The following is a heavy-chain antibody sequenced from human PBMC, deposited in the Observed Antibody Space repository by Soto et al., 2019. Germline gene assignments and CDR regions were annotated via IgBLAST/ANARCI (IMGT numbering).Heavy chain of an antibody. V-gene: IGHV1-2*02. D-gene: IGHD5-18*01. J-gene: IGHJ4*02. CDR3: ARDLFRFDSYAWGFDY. CDR1: GYTFTGYY. CDR2: INPNSGGT. Sequence: QVQLVQSGAEVKKPGASVKVSCKASGYTFTGYYMHWVRQAPGQGLEWMGWINPNSGGTNYAQKFQGRVTMTRDTSISTAYMELSRLRSDDTAVYYCARDLFRFDSYAWGFDYWGQGTLVTVSS.